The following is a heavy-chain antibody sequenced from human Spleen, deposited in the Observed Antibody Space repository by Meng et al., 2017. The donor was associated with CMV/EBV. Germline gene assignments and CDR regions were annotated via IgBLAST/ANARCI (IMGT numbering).Heavy chain of an antibody. J-gene: IGHJ5*02. V-gene: IGHV3-30-3*01. Sequence: GGSLRLSCAASGFTFSSYAMHWVRQAPGKGLEWVAVISYDGSNKYYADSVKGRFTISRDNAKNSLYLQMNSLRAEDTAVYYCARAAGWFDPWGQGTLVTVSS. CDR1: GFTFSSYA. CDR2: ISYDGSNK. D-gene: IGHD6-13*01. CDR3: ARAAGWFDP.